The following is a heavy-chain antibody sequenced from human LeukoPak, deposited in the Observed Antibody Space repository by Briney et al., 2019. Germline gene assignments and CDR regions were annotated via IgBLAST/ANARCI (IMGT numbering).Heavy chain of an antibody. V-gene: IGHV4-38-2*01. Sequence: SETLSLTCAVSGYSISSGYYWGWIRQPPGKGLEWIGSIYHSGSTYYNPSLKSRVTISVDTSKNQFSLKLSSVTAADTAVYYRARHWEWLPHYYFDYWGQGTLVTVSS. CDR1: GYSISSGYY. CDR2: IYHSGST. D-gene: IGHD3-3*01. J-gene: IGHJ4*02. CDR3: ARHWEWLPHYYFDY.